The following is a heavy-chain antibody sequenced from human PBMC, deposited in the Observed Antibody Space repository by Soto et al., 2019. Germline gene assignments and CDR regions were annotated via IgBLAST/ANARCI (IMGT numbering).Heavy chain of an antibody. CDR3: AKAQEGMTVVVIRYYFDY. CDR1: GFTFSNCG. D-gene: IGHD3-22*01. V-gene: IGHV3-23*01. CDR2: ISGSGGST. Sequence: EVQLLESGGGLVQPGGSLRLSCAASGFTFSNCGMSWVRQAPGKGLVWVSTISGSGGSTYYADSVKGRVTISRDNSKNTVYLQMNSLRVEDTAIYYCAKAQEGMTVVVIRYYFDYWGQGTLVTVSS. J-gene: IGHJ4*02.